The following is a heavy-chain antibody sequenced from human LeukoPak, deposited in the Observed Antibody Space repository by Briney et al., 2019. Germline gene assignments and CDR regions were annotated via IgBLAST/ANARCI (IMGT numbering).Heavy chain of an antibody. CDR2: MNANSGNA. CDR1: GYTFTSYD. CDR3: ARVIHVDYYYDSSGYGKAEGFDI. D-gene: IGHD3-22*01. J-gene: IGHJ3*02. Sequence: ASVKVSCKASGYTFTSYDINWVRQAPGQGLEWMGWMNANSGNAGSAQKFQGRVTMTRNTSISTAYMELSSLRFEDTAVYYCARVIHVDYYYDSSGYGKAEGFDIWGQGTMVTVSS. V-gene: IGHV1-8*01.